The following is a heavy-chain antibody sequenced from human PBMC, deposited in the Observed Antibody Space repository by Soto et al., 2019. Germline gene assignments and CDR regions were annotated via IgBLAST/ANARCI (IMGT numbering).Heavy chain of an antibody. Sequence: GGSLRLSCAASGFTFSSYAMSWVRQAPGKGLEWVSAISGSGASTYYADSVKGRFTISRDNSKNTLYLQMNSLRAEDTAVYYCAKDLGRITMVRGVISYWGQGTLVTVSS. CDR1: GFTFSSYA. CDR2: ISGSGAST. D-gene: IGHD3-10*01. J-gene: IGHJ4*02. CDR3: AKDLGRITMVRGVISY. V-gene: IGHV3-23*01.